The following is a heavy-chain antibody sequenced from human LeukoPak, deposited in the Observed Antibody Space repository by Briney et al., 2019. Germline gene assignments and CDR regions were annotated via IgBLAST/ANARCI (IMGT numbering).Heavy chain of an antibody. V-gene: IGHV4-39*01. D-gene: IGHD2-21*02. CDR3: ARQLTSMVILD. Sequence: SETLSLTCSVSGGXXSXXXXXXGXXXXXPXXGXEWIGSXYYSGNTYYNSSLKSRVTISVDTSKSQFSLRLSSVTAADTAVYHCARQLTSMVILDWGQGTLVTVSS. J-gene: IGHJ1*01. CDR1: GGXXSXXXXX. CDR2: XYYSGNT.